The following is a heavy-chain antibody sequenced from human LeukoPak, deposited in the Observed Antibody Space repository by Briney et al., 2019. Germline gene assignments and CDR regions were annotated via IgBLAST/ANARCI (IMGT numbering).Heavy chain of an antibody. CDR2: IYYSGST. V-gene: IGHV4-39*07. CDR3: ARDRVVRGATPPTSDNWFDP. CDR1: GGSISSSSYY. J-gene: IGHJ5*02. Sequence: SETLSLTCTVSGGSISSSSYYWGWIRQPPGKGLEWIGSIYYSGSTYYNPSLKSRVTISVDTSKNQFSLKLSSVTAADTAVYYCARDRVVRGATPPTSDNWFDPWGQGTLVTVSS. D-gene: IGHD3-10*01.